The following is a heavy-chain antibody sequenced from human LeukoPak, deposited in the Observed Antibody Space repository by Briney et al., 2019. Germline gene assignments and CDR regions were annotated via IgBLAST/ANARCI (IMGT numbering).Heavy chain of an antibody. Sequence: GGSLRLSGSASGFTFSSYAMHWVRRAPGKGLEYVSAISSNGGSTYYADSVKGRFTISRDNSKNTLYLQMSSLGAEDTAVYYCVKDLTGGFDYWGQGTLVTVSS. J-gene: IGHJ4*02. V-gene: IGHV3-64D*06. CDR3: VKDLTGGFDY. CDR2: ISSNGGST. CDR1: GFTFSSYA. D-gene: IGHD7-27*01.